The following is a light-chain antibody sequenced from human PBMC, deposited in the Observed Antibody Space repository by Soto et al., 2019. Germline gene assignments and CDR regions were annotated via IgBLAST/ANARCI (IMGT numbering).Light chain of an antibody. CDR1: SSDVGGYNY. CDR2: DVS. J-gene: IGLJ1*01. V-gene: IGLV2-14*01. Sequence: QSALTQPASVSGSPGQSITISCTGTSSDVGGYNYVSWYQQHSGKAPKLMIYDVSNRPSGVSNRFSGSKSGNTASLTISGLQAEDEADYCCGSYASSSTLYVFGTGTKVTVL. CDR3: GSYASSSTLYV.